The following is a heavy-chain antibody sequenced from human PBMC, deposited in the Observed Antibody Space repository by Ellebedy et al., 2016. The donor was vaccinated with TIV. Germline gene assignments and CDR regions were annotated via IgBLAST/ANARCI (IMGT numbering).Heavy chain of an antibody. CDR1: GFTFTSSA. D-gene: IGHD3-10*01. CDR3: ARVLLWFGENFGFDP. J-gene: IGHJ5*02. Sequence: SVKVSCXASGFTFTSSAVQWVRQARGQRLEWIGWIVVGSGNTNYAQKFQGRVTMTRDTSISTAYMELSRLRSDDTAVYYCARVLLWFGENFGFDPWGQGTLVTVSS. CDR2: IVVGSGNT. V-gene: IGHV1-58*01.